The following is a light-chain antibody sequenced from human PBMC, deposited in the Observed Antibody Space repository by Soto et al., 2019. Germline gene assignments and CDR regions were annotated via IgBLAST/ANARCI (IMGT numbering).Light chain of an antibody. Sequence: QSVLTQPPSASGTPGQRVTISCSGRSSNIGSNSVYWYQHLPRMAPKLLIYYNNQRPSGVPDRFSGSRSGTSASLAIVGLRSEDEAVYYCAAWDASLSACVFGNGTKLTVL. CDR1: SSNIGSNS. CDR2: YNN. J-gene: IGLJ1*01. V-gene: IGLV1-47*02. CDR3: AAWDASLSACV.